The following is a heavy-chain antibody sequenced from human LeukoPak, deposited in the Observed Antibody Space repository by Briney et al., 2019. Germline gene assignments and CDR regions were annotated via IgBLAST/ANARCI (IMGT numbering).Heavy chain of an antibody. Sequence: GGSLRLSCAASGFTFSSYAVSWVRQAPGKGLEWVSAISGSGGGTYYVDSVKGRFTISRDNSKNTLYLQMSSLSTEDTAVYYCAKTTTGYSSGRYPGWPVDYWGQGTLVSVSS. CDR1: GFTFSSYA. D-gene: IGHD6-19*01. V-gene: IGHV3-23*01. CDR3: AKTTTGYSSGRYPGWPVDY. CDR2: ISGSGGGT. J-gene: IGHJ4*02.